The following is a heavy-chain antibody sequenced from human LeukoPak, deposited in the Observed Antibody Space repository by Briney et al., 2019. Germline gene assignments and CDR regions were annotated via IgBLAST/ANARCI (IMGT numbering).Heavy chain of an antibody. V-gene: IGHV1-2*02. J-gene: IGHJ4*02. CDR2: INPNSGGT. CDR3: ARDGRIRYFDWLLSSEFDY. D-gene: IGHD3-9*01. CDR1: GYTFTSYG. Sequence: ASVKVSCKASGYTFTSYGISWVRQAPGQGLEWMGWINPNSGGTNYAQKFQGRVTMTRDTSISTAYMELSRLRSDDTAVYYCARDGRIRYFDWLLSSEFDYWGQGTLVTVSS.